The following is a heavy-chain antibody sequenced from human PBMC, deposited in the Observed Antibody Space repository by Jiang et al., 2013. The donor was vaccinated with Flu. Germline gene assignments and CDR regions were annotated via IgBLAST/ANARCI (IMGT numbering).Heavy chain of an antibody. Sequence: LLKPSETLSLTCAVYGGSFSGYYWSWIRQPPGKGLEWIGEINHSGSTNYNPSLKSRVTISVDTSKNQFSLKLSSVTAADTAVYYCASFRGRKSDCSGGSCYVDNKDYWGQGTLVTVSS. J-gene: IGHJ4*02. CDR1: GGSFSGYY. CDR3: ASFRGRKSDCSGGSCYVDNKDY. V-gene: IGHV4-34*01. CDR2: INHSGST. D-gene: IGHD2-15*01.